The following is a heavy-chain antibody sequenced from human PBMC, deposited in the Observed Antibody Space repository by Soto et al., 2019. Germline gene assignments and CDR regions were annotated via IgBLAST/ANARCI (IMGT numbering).Heavy chain of an antibody. J-gene: IGHJ3*01. V-gene: IGHV3-9*01. CDR2: ITWNSGSV. D-gene: IGHD5-12*01. Sequence: EVQLVESGGGLVQPGRSLRLSCVASGFTFDDYGLHWVRQTPEKGLEWVSSITWNSGSVFYADSVKGRFTISRDNAKNSLYLQMNGLRVEDTALYYCAKDNRGYDNGAFNFWGKGTMVTVSS. CDR1: GFTFDDYG. CDR3: AKDNRGYDNGAFNF.